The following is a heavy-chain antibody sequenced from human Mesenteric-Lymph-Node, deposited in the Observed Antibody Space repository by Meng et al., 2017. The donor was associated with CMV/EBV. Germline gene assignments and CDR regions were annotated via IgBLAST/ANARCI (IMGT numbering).Heavy chain of an antibody. D-gene: IGHD1-26*01. Sequence: SETLSLTCTVSGDSVISDIYYWDWIRQPPGKGLEWIGNVRYTGRTFYSPSLRGRLTISVDTSSNQFSLKLNSVTAADTAVYYCARDSVGSYYYYGMDVWGQGTTVTVSS. CDR3: ARDSVGSYYYYGMDV. J-gene: IGHJ6*02. V-gene: IGHV4-39*02. CDR1: GDSVISDIYY. CDR2: VRYTGRT.